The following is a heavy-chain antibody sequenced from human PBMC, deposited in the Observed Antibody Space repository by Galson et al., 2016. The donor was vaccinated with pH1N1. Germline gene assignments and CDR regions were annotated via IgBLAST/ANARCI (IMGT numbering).Heavy chain of an antibody. CDR2: IVAIFGTT. CDR3: ARVYSYHNNDGFDL. CDR1: GGIFNSFG. V-gene: IGHV1-69*06. D-gene: IGHD5-18*01. J-gene: IGHJ3*01. Sequence: SVKVSCKASGGIFNSFGISWVRQAPGQGLEWMGGIVAIFGTTNYEQKFQGRVTITADKSSSTVYMEVNRLTSQDTAGYYCARVYSYHNNDGFDLWGQGTMVTV.